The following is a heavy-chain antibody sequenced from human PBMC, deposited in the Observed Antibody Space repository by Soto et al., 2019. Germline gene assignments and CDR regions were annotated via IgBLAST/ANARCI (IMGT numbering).Heavy chain of an antibody. J-gene: IGHJ6*02. CDR2: IIPIFGTA. V-gene: IGHV1-69*13. D-gene: IGHD2-21*02. Sequence: ASVNVSCKASGGTFSSYAISWVRQAPGQGLEWMGGIIPIFGTANYAQKFQGRVTITADESTSTAYMELSSLRSEDTAVYYCARVRAVTAYYYYGMDVWGQGTTVTVSS. CDR1: GGTFSSYA. CDR3: ARVRAVTAYYYYGMDV.